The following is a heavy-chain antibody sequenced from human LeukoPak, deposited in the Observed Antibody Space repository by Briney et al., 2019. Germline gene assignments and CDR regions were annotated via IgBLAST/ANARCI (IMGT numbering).Heavy chain of an antibody. CDR1: GGSISSSNW. J-gene: IGHJ3*02. Sequence: SETLSLTCAVSGGSISSSNWWSWVRQPPGKGLEWIGEIYHSGSTNYNPSLKSRVTISVDKSKNQFSLKLSSVTAADTAVYYWAPSPPGGFNAFKIWGKGTMLTVS. D-gene: IGHD3-10*01. CDR3: APSPPGGFNAFKI. V-gene: IGHV4-4*02. CDR2: IYHSGST.